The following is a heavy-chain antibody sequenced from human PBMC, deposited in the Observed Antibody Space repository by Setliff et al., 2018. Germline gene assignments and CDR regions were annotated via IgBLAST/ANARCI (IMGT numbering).Heavy chain of an antibody. CDR3: VRDRTAYSYGLDV. Sequence: SETLSLTCAVYGDSFSDYYWSWIRQPAGKGLEWIGRIFPTGTTNYNPDLKTRVTMSVDPSKNQFALNLRSVTAADTAVYYCVRDRTAYSYGLDVWAQGTTVTVSS. D-gene: IGHD5-18*01. CDR2: IFPTGTT. CDR1: GDSFSDYY. J-gene: IGHJ6*02. V-gene: IGHV4-4*07.